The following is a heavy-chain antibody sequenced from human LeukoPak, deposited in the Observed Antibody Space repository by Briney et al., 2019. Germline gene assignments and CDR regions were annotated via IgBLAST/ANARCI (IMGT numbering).Heavy chain of an antibody. CDR2: INHSGST. V-gene: IGHV4-34*01. CDR1: GGSFSGYY. CDR3: ARSHDYVWGSYRKRNPFDY. D-gene: IGHD3-16*02. Sequence: SETLSLTCAVYGGSFSGYYWSWIRQPPGKGLEWIGEINHSGSTNYNPSLKSGVTISVDTSKNQFSLKMRSVTAADTAVYYCARSHDYVWGSYRKRNPFDYWGQGTLVTVSS. J-gene: IGHJ4*02.